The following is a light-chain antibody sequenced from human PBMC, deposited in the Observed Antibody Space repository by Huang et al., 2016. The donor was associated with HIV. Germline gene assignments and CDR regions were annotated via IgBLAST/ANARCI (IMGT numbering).Light chain of an antibody. CDR2: DAS. CDR3: QQYDNLPRFT. CDR1: QDISNY. V-gene: IGKV1-33*01. J-gene: IGKJ3*01. Sequence: IQMTQSPSSLFASVGDRVTITCHASQDISNYLNWYQQKPGKAPKLLIYDASNLETGVSSRISGSGAGTDFTFTISSLQPEDIATYYCQQYDNLPRFTFGPGTKVDIK.